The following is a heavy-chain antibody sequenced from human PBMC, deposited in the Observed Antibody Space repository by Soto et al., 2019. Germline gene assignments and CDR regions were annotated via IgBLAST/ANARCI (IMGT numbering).Heavy chain of an antibody. J-gene: IGHJ4*02. CDR2: ISAYNGNT. Sequence: ASVKVSCKASGYTFTSYGISWVRQAPGQGLEWMGWISAYNGNTNYAQKLQGRVTMTTDTSTSTAYMELRSLRSDDTAVYYCARPGYDILTGSQYYFDYWGQGTLVTVSS. CDR3: ARPGYDILTGSQYYFDY. V-gene: IGHV1-18*01. D-gene: IGHD3-9*01. CDR1: GYTFTSYG.